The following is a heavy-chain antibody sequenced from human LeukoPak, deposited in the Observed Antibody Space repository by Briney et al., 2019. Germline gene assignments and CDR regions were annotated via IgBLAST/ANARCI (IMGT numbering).Heavy chain of an antibody. CDR2: IYPGDSDT. V-gene: IGHV5-51*01. CDR3: ARLSYDFWSGYYLDY. CDR1: GYSFTSYW. J-gene: IGHJ4*02. Sequence: GESLKIPCKGSGYSFTSYWIGWVRQMPGKGLEWMGIIYPGDSDTRYSPSFQGQVTISADKSISTAYLQWSSLKASDTAMYYCARLSYDFWSGYYLDYWGQGTLVTVPS. D-gene: IGHD3-3*01.